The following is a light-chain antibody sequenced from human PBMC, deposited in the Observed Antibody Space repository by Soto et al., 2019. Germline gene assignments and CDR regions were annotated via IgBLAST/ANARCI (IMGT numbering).Light chain of an antibody. J-gene: IGKJ4*02. CDR3: QQSYRTPLP. Sequence: DIQMTQSPSSLSASVGDRVTITCRASQSISSYLNWYQQKPGKAPKLLIYAASSLQSGVPSRFSGSGSGTDFTLTISSLQPEDFATYYCQQSYRTPLPIVGWTKVEI. CDR2: AAS. V-gene: IGKV1-39*01. CDR1: QSISSY.